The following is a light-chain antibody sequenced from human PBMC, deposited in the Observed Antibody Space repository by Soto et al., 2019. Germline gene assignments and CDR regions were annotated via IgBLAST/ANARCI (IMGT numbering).Light chain of an antibody. V-gene: IGKV1-5*01. Sequence: DIQMTQSPSTLSGSVGDRVTITCRASQRISSWLAWYQQKPGKAPKLLIYDASSLESGVPSRFSGSGSGTEFTLTISSLQPDDFATYYCQQYNSYSPTFGQGTKVDIK. J-gene: IGKJ1*01. CDR2: DAS. CDR3: QQYNSYSPT. CDR1: QRISSW.